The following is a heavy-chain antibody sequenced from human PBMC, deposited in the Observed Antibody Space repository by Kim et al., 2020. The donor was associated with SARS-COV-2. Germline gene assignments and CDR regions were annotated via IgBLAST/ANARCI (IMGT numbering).Heavy chain of an antibody. J-gene: IGHJ4*02. CDR3: ARDTYDLSSNWPSAIVS. Sequence: SQTLSLTCAISGDSVSSNSAAWNWIRQSPSRGLEWLGRTYYRSKWYNDYAVSVKSRITINPDTSKNQFSLQLNSVTPEDTAVYYCARDTYDLSSNWPSAIVSWGQGPRVPVSS. V-gene: IGHV6-1*01. CDR1: GDSVSSNSAA. D-gene: IGHD6-13*01. CDR2: TYYRSKWYN.